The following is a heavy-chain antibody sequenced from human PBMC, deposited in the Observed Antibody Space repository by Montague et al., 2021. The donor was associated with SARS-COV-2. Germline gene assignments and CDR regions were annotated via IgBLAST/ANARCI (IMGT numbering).Heavy chain of an antibody. Sequence: SETLSLTCAVYGXSFSGYYWSWIRQPPGKGLEWIGEINHSGSTNYNPSLKSRVTISVDTSKNQFSLKLSSVTAADTAVYYCARRPHYYDSSGYYYPGPQRYYFDYWGQGTLVTVSS. CDR2: INHSGST. J-gene: IGHJ4*02. D-gene: IGHD3-22*01. V-gene: IGHV4-34*01. CDR3: ARRPHYYDSSGYYYPGPQRYYFDY. CDR1: GXSFSGYY.